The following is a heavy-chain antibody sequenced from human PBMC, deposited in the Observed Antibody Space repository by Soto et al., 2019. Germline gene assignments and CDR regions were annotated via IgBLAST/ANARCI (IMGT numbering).Heavy chain of an antibody. CDR2: VNPNSGNA. J-gene: IGHJ4*02. Sequence: QVQLVQSGAEVKKPGASVIVSCKASGYSWSTYDINWVRQATGQGLEWLGWVNPNSGNAGYALNFQGRVAMTSNTAINTVYMELSSLTSEDTAVYYCARGWGRWPHEKPGDYWGQGTLVTVSS. CDR3: ARGWGRWPHEKPGDY. V-gene: IGHV1-8*01. D-gene: IGHD3-16*01. CDR1: GYSWSTYD.